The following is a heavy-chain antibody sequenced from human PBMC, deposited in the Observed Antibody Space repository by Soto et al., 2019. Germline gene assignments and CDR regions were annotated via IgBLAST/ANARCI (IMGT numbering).Heavy chain of an antibody. CDR3: ARGSGYSEY. D-gene: IGHD3-22*01. CDR2: INHSGST. CDR1: GGCFSGYY. J-gene: IGHJ4*02. V-gene: IGHV4-34*01. Sequence: KPSETLSLTCAVYGGCFSGYYWSWIRQPPGKGLEWIGEINHSGSTNYNPSLKSRVTISVDTSKNQFSLKLSSVTAADTAVYYCARGSGYSEYWGQGTLVTVSS.